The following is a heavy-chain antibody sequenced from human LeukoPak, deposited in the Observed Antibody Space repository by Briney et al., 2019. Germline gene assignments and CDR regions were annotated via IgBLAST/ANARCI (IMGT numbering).Heavy chain of an antibody. Sequence: GGSLRLSCAASGFTFADYAMQWVRQGPGKGLEWVSGISWNSGTIAYADSVKGRFIISRDNAKKSLYLQLNSLGAEDTAFYYCAKVASTYDTLTGAIDGWGQGILVTASS. J-gene: IGHJ4*02. CDR3: AKVASTYDTLTGAIDG. V-gene: IGHV3-9*01. D-gene: IGHD3-9*01. CDR1: GFTFADYA. CDR2: ISWNSGTI.